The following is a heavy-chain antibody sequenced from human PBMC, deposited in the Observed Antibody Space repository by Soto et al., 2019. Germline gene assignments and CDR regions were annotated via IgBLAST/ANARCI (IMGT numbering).Heavy chain of an antibody. V-gene: IGHV1-69*13. J-gene: IGHJ6*02. CDR2: IIPIFGTA. Sequence: SVKVSCKASGGTFSSYAISWVRQAPGQGLEWMGGIIPIFGTANYAQKFQGRVTITADESTSTAYMELSSLRSEDTAVYYCARDYPVTVDAREAAMVYYYYGMDVWGQGTTVTVSS. CDR1: GGTFSSYA. CDR3: ARDYPVTVDAREAAMVYYYYGMDV. D-gene: IGHD5-18*01.